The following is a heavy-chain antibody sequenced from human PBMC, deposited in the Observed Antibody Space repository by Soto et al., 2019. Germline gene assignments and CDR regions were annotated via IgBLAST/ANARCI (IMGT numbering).Heavy chain of an antibody. CDR3: ARLFYYDSSGSSAPAFDI. Sequence: SQTLSVTCAISGSSVSSNTAAWNCIGQSPSRALEWLGRTYHRSKWYNDYAVSVKSRITSNPDTSKNQFSLQLNSVTPEDTAVYYCARLFYYDSSGSSAPAFDIWGQGTMVTVSS. CDR2: TYHRSKWYN. D-gene: IGHD3-22*01. CDR1: GSSVSSNTAA. V-gene: IGHV6-1*01. J-gene: IGHJ3*02.